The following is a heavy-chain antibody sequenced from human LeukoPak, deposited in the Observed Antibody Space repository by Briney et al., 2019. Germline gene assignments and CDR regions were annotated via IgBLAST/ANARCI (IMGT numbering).Heavy chain of an antibody. D-gene: IGHD6-13*01. CDR1: GGSISSSSYY. CDR2: IYHSGST. V-gene: IGHV4-39*07. J-gene: IGHJ4*02. Sequence: PSETLSLTCTVSGGSISSSSYYWGWIRQPPGKGLEWIGSIYHSGSTYYNPSLKSRVTISLDTSKNQFSLKLSSVTAADTAVYYCARVPRGYFVDYWGQGTLVSVSS. CDR3: ARVPRGYFVDY.